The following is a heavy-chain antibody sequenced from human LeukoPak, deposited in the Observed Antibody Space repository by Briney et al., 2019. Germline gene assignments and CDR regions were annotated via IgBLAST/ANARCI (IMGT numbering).Heavy chain of an antibody. J-gene: IGHJ5*02. CDR2: IYYSGST. CDR1: GGSISSSSYY. V-gene: IGHV4-39*01. Sequence: SETLSLTCTVSGGSISSSSYYWGWIRQPPGKGLEWIGSIYYSGSTYYNPSLKSRVTISVDTSKNQFSLKLSSVTAADTAVYYRARLRFALAAGQGDWFDPWGQGTLVTVSS. D-gene: IGHD6-13*01. CDR3: ARLRFALAAGQGDWFDP.